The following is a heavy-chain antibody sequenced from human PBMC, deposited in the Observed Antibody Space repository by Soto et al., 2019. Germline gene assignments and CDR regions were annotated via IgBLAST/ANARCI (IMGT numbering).Heavy chain of an antibody. CDR2: IYYSGHT. D-gene: IGHD6-19*01. Sequence: QVQLQESGPGLVKPSQTLSLTCTVSGGSISSGDYYWSWIRQPPGKGLEWIGYIYYSGHTYYNPSLKSRVTISIDTSKNQFSLNLNSVTAADTAVYYCARDWCSGSGCRENYYYGMDVWGQGATVTVSS. CDR3: ARDWCSGSGCRENYYYGMDV. V-gene: IGHV4-30-4*01. CDR1: GGSISSGDYY. J-gene: IGHJ6*02.